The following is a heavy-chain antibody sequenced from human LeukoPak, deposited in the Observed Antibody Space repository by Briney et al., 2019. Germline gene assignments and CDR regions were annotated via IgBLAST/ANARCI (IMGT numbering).Heavy chain of an antibody. CDR2: IIPIFGTA. V-gene: IGHV1-69*13. CDR3: ARAPVLRYFDWLPSQSYYYYGMDV. D-gene: IGHD3-9*01. J-gene: IGHJ6*02. Sequence: VASVTVSCKASGGTFSSYAISWVRQAPGQGLEWMGGIIPIFGTANYAQKFQGRVTITADESTSTAYMELSSLRSEDTAVYYCARAPVLRYFDWLPSQSYYYYGMDVWGQGTTVTVSS. CDR1: GGTFSSYA.